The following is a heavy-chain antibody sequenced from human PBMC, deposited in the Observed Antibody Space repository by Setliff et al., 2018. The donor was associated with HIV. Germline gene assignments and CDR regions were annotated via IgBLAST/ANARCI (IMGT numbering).Heavy chain of an antibody. CDR1: GYTFTSYD. J-gene: IGHJ4*02. Sequence: ASVKVSCKASGYTFTSYDVNWVRKAPGQGLEWMGWMNPNSGNTGYAQNFQGRVTMTRNTSISTAYMELTSLRFEDTAVYYCARGSPTAGDYWGQGTQVTVSS. CDR3: ARGSPTAGDY. CDR2: MNPNSGNT. V-gene: IGHV1-8*01.